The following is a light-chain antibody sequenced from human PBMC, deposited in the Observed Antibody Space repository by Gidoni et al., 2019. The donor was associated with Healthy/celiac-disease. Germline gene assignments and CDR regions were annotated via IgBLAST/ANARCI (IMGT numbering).Light chain of an antibody. V-gene: IGKV1-5*01. CDR2: DAS. J-gene: IGKJ3*01. Sequence: DIQMTQSPSTLSASVGDRVTITCRASQSISSWLAWYQQKPGKAPKLLIYDASSLESGVPSRFSGSGSCTEFTLTISSLQPDDFATYYCQQYNSYLFTFGPGTKVDIK. CDR3: QQYNSYLFT. CDR1: QSISSW.